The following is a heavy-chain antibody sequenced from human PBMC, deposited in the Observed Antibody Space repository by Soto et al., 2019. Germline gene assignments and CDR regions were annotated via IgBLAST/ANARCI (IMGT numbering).Heavy chain of an antibody. CDR3: ARDLGYCRSTSCYTDYYYYGMDV. CDR2: ISSSSSYI. J-gene: IGHJ6*02. D-gene: IGHD2-2*02. V-gene: IGHV3-21*01. CDR1: GFTFSSYS. Sequence: RGSRRLSCAASGFTFSSYSMNWVRQAPGKGLEWVSSISSSSSYIYYADSVKGRFTISRDNAKNSLYLQMNSLRAEDTAVYYCARDLGYCRSTSCYTDYYYYGMDVWGQGTTVTVSS.